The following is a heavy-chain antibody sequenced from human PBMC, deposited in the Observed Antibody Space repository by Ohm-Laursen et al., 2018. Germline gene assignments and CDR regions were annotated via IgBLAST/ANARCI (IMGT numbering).Heavy chain of an antibody. J-gene: IGHJ4*02. CDR2: ISSSSSYI. CDR3: ASGAWSYDFWSGYQIGTFDY. CDR1: GLTFINYS. V-gene: IGHV3-21*01. D-gene: IGHD3-3*01. Sequence: SLRLSCSASGLTFINYSMNWVRQAPGKGLEWVSCISSSSSYIYYADSVKGRFTISRDNAKNSLYLQMDGLRAEDTAVYYCASGAWSYDFWSGYQIGTFDYWGQGTLVTVSS.